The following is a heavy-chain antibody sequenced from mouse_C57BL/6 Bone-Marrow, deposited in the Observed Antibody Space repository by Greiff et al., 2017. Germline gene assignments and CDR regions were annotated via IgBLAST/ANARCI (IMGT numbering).Heavy chain of an antibody. J-gene: IGHJ2*01. CDR3: ARMLLRDYFDY. CDR2: LWSGGST. V-gene: IGHV2-2*01. CDR1: GFSLTSYG. Sequence: QVQLKQSGPGLVQPSQSLSITCTVSGFSLTSYGVHWVRQSPGKGLEWLGVLWSGGSTDYHAAFISRLSISKDNSKSQVFFKMNSLQADDTAIYYCARMLLRDYFDYGGQGTTLTVSS. D-gene: IGHD1-1*01.